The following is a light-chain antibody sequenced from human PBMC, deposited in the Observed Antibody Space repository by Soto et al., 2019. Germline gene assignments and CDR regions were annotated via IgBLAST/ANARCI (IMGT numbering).Light chain of an antibody. Sequence: DVLLTQSPSSLSASVGDRVTITCQASHDTRNCLNWYQQKSGRAPKLLIYDASNLRTGVPSRFSGGGFGTNFSFTISSLQPEDFATYYCQQYDHLPLTLGQGTRLDIK. CDR1: HDTRNC. CDR2: DAS. CDR3: QQYDHLPLT. V-gene: IGKV1-33*01. J-gene: IGKJ5*01.